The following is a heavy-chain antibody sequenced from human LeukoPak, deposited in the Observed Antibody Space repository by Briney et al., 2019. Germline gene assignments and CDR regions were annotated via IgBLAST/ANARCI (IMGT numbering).Heavy chain of an antibody. CDR2: ISYDGSNK. Sequence: GGSLRLSCAASGFTFSSYCIHWVRQAPGKGLEWVAVISYDGSNKYYVDSVKGRFTISRDNSKNTLYLQMSSLRVEDTAVYYCAKDQLWWDYYDTSGYPTFDYWGQGTLVTVSS. CDR3: AKDQLWWDYYDTSGYPTFDY. CDR1: GFTFSSYC. J-gene: IGHJ4*02. D-gene: IGHD3-22*01. V-gene: IGHV3-30*18.